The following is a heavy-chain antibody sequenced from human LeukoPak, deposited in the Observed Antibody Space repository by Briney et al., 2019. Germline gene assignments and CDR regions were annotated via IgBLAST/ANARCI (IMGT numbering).Heavy chain of an antibody. V-gene: IGHV4-4*07. CDR1: GGSFSGYY. J-gene: IGHJ5*02. CDR3: AREMWSAAATTYDWFDP. Sequence: PSETLSLTCAVYGGSFSGYYWSWIRQPAGKGLEWIGRIYTSGSTNYNPSLKSRVTMSVDTSSNQFSLKLSSVTAADTAVYYRAREMWSAAATTYDWFDPWGQGTLVTVSS. CDR2: IYTSGST. D-gene: IGHD6-13*01.